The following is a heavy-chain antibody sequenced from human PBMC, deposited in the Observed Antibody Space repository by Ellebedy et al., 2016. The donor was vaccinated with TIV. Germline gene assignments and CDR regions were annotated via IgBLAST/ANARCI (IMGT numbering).Heavy chain of an antibody. J-gene: IGHJ3*02. D-gene: IGHD3-22*01. V-gene: IGHV1-24*01. CDR3: ATVTYYYDSSGQGPFDI. CDR1: GYTFTSYG. Sequence: AASVKVSCKASGYTFTSYGISWMRQAPGKGLEWMGGFDPEDGETIYAQKFQGRVTMTEDTSTDTAYMELSSLRSEDTAVYYCATVTYYYDSSGQGPFDIWGQGTMVTVSS. CDR2: FDPEDGET.